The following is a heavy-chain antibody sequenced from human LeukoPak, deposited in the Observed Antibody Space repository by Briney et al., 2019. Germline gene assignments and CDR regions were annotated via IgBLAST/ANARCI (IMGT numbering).Heavy chain of an antibody. CDR3: ASLDYGDYGGAFDI. CDR1: GYTFTSYG. CDR2: ISAYNGNT. D-gene: IGHD4-17*01. Sequence: GASVKVSCKASGYTFTSYGISWVRQAPGQGLEWMGWISAYNGNTNYAQKLQGRVTMTTDTSASTAYMELSSLRSEDTAVYYCASLDYGDYGGAFDIWGQGTMVTVSS. V-gene: IGHV1-18*01. J-gene: IGHJ3*02.